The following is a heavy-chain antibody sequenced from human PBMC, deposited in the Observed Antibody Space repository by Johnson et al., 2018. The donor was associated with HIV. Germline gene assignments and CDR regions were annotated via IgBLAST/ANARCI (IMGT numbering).Heavy chain of an antibody. CDR2: ISYAGSNK. Sequence: QVQLVESGGGVVQPGRSLRLSCAASRITLSSYGMHWVRQAPGKGLEWVAVISYAGSNKYYAASVKGRFTVSRDNSKNTVYLQMNTLRAEDAAVYYCAKGWDPMTTVNTFAFDIWGQGTMVTVSS. V-gene: IGHV3-30*18. J-gene: IGHJ3*02. D-gene: IGHD4-11*01. CDR3: AKGWDPMTTVNTFAFDI. CDR1: RITLSSYG.